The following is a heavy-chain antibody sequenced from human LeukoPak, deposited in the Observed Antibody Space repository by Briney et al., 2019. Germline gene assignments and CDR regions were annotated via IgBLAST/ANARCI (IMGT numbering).Heavy chain of an antibody. Sequence: SETLSLTCTVSGGSISSYYWSWIRQPPGKGLEWIGYIYTSGSTNYNPSLKSRVTISVDTSKNQFSLKLSSVTAADTAVYYCASWDGTVGGFDYWGQGTLVTVSS. CDR2: IYTSGST. D-gene: IGHD1-7*01. CDR3: ASWDGTVGGFDY. CDR1: GGSISSYY. J-gene: IGHJ4*02. V-gene: IGHV4-4*09.